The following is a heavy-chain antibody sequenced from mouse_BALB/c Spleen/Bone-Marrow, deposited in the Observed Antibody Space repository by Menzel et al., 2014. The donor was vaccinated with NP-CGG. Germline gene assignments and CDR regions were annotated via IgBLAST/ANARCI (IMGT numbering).Heavy chain of an antibody. CDR2: ISGGGSYT. CDR3: ARHAYYDQTEVSFVY. Sequence: VHLVESGGGLVKSGGSLKLSCAVSGFTFNSYGMSWVRQTPEKRLEWVATISGGGSYTFYPDSVKGRFTISRDNAKNNLYLQLSSLRSEDTALYYCARHAYYDQTEVSFVYWGQGTLVTVSA. V-gene: IGHV5-9-2*01. CDR1: GFTFNSYG. D-gene: IGHD2-4*01. J-gene: IGHJ3*01.